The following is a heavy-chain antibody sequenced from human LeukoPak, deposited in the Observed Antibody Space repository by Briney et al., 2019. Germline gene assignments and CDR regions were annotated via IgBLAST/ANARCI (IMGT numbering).Heavy chain of an antibody. Sequence: PGGSLRLSCAASGFTFSSYSMNWVRQAPGKGLEWVSSISSSSSYIYYADSVKGRFTISRDNAKNSLYLQMNSLRAEDTAVYYCARFLLPATHIDYWGQGTLVTVSS. CDR2: ISSSSSYI. V-gene: IGHV3-21*01. CDR3: ARFLLPATHIDY. CDR1: GFTFSSYS. J-gene: IGHJ4*02. D-gene: IGHD1-26*01.